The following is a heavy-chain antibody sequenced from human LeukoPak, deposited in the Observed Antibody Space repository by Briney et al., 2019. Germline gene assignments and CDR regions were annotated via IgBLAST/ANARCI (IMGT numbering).Heavy chain of an antibody. CDR2: IYHSGST. V-gene: IGHV4-38-2*02. CDR3: ASSLLADTAMVFDY. CDR1: GYSISGGYY. Sequence: SETLSLTCTVSGYSISGGYYWGWIRQPPGKGLEWIGSIYHSGSTYYNPSLKSRVTISVDTSKNQFSLKLSSVTAADTAVYYCASSLLADTAMVFDYWGQGTLVTVSS. J-gene: IGHJ4*02. D-gene: IGHD5-18*01.